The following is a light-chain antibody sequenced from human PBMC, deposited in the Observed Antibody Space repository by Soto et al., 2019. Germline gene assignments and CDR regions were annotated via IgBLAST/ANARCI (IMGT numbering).Light chain of an antibody. CDR3: QQHSHWPPWT. CDR1: ESVTRN. V-gene: IGKV3-15*01. Sequence: EIVMTQSPATLSVSPGERATLSCRASESVTRNLAWYQQKPGQAPRLLIYGASTRATAIPARFSGSGSGTVFTLTISSLESEDFAVYYCQQHSHWPPWTFGQGTRVEI. CDR2: GAS. J-gene: IGKJ1*01.